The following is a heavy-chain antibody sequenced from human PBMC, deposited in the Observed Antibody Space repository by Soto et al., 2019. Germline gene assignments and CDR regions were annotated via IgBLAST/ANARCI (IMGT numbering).Heavy chain of an antibody. Sequence: GASVKVSCKASGGTFGSYGISWVRQAPGQGLEWMGGIIPIFGTANYAQKFQGRVTITADESTSTAYMELSSLRSEDTAVYYCASTRSNFDFWGQGTLVTVSS. CDR2: IIPIFGTA. CDR3: ASTRSNFDF. J-gene: IGHJ4*02. CDR1: GGTFGSYG. V-gene: IGHV1-69*13.